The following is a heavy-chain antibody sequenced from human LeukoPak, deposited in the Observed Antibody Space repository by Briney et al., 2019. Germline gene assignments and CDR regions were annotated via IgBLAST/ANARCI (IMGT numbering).Heavy chain of an antibody. J-gene: IGHJ5*02. Sequence: KPSETPSLTCAVYGGSFSGYYWSWIRQPPGKGLEWIGEINHSGSTNYNPSLKSRVTISVDTSKNQFSLKLSSVTAADTAVYYCATGGVRGVITNWFDPWGQGTLVTVSS. CDR3: ATGGVRGVITNWFDP. D-gene: IGHD3-10*01. CDR1: GGSFSGYY. CDR2: INHSGST. V-gene: IGHV4-34*01.